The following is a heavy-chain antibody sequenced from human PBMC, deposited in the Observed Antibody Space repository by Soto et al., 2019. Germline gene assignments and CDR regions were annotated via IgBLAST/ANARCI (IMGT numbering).Heavy chain of an antibody. D-gene: IGHD1-26*01. Sequence: SETLSLTCTVYGGSISGGGYYWSWIRQHPGKGLEWIGYIYYSGSTYYNPSLKSRVTISVDTSKNHFSLKLSSVTAADTAVYYGARRELLFWFDPWGKGTRVTVSS. CDR1: GGSISGGGYY. CDR3: ARRELLFWFDP. CDR2: IYYSGST. V-gene: IGHV4-31*03. J-gene: IGHJ5*02.